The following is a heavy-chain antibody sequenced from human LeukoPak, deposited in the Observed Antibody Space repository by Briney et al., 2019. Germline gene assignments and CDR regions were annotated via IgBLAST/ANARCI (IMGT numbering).Heavy chain of an antibody. CDR2: ISWNSGSI. Sequence: PGRSLRLSCAASGFTFDDYAMHWVRHAPGKGLEWVSGISWNSGSIGYADSVKGRFTISRDNAKNSLYLQMNSLRAEDTALYYCAKDYGMDVWGQGTTVTVSS. V-gene: IGHV3-9*01. J-gene: IGHJ6*02. CDR3: AKDYGMDV. CDR1: GFTFDDYA.